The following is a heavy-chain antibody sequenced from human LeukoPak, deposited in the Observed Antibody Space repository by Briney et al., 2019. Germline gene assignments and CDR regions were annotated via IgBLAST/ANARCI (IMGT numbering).Heavy chain of an antibody. J-gene: IGHJ5*02. D-gene: IGHD2-2*01. V-gene: IGHV3-23*01. CDR3: AKDRLGYCSSTSCYVLASNWFDP. Sequence: GGPLRLSCAASGFTFSSYAMSWVRQAPGKGLEWVSAISGSGGSTYYADSVKGRFTISRDDSKNTLYLQMNSLRAEDTAVYYCAKDRLGYCSSTSCYVLASNWFDPWGQGTLVTVSS. CDR1: GFTFSSYA. CDR2: ISGSGGST.